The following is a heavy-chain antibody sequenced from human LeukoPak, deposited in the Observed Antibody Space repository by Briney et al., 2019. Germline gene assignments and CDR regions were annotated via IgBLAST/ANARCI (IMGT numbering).Heavy chain of an antibody. V-gene: IGHV4-34*01. CDR1: GGSFSGYY. D-gene: IGHD3-9*01. CDR2: INHSGST. Sequence: PSETLSLTCAVYGGSFSGYYWSWIRRPPGKGLEWIGEINHSGSTNYNPSLKSRVTISVDTSKNQFSLKLSSVTAADTAVYYCARGYYDILTGYSNGYYFDYWGQGTLVTVSS. CDR3: ARGYYDILTGYSNGYYFDY. J-gene: IGHJ4*02.